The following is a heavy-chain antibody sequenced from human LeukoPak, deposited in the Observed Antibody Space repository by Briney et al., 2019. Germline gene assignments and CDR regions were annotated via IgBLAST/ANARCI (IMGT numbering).Heavy chain of an antibody. CDR3: AKDYGDYDTRYFDL. D-gene: IGHD4-17*01. Sequence: PSETLSLTCTVSGGSISSGGYYWSWIRQHPGKGLEWIGYIYYSGSTYYNPSLKSRVTISVDTSKNQFSLKLSSVTAADTAVYYCAKDYGDYDTRYFDLWGRGTLVTVPS. CDR1: GGSISSGGYY. CDR2: IYYSGST. J-gene: IGHJ2*01. V-gene: IGHV4-31*03.